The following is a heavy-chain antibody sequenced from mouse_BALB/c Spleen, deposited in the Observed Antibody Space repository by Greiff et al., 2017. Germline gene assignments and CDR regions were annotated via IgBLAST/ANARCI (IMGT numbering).Heavy chain of an antibody. CDR1: GYSFTSYY. J-gene: IGHJ3*01. CDR2: IDPFNGGT. V-gene: IGHV1S135*01. D-gene: IGHD3-2*01. Sequence: VQLKESGPELMKPGASVKISCKASGYSFTSYYMHWVKQSHGKSLEWIGYIDPFNGGTSYNQKFKGKATLTVDKSSSTAYMHLSSLTSEDSAVYYCARDSSGYWFAYWGQGTLVTVSA. CDR3: ARDSSGYWFAY.